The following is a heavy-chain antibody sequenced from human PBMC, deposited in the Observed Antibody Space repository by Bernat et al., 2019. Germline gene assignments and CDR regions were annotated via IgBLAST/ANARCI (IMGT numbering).Heavy chain of an antibody. D-gene: IGHD2-15*01. V-gene: IGHV3-33*01. Sequence: QVQLVESGGGVVQPGRSLRLSCAASGSTFSSYGMHWALQAPGKGLERVAIVWDDGRSKYYADSVKGRFTISRDNSKNTLYLQLNSLRAEDTAVYYCARRPNCSGGSCADYFDYWGQGTLVTVSS. J-gene: IGHJ4*02. CDR1: GSTFSSYG. CDR2: VWDDGRSK. CDR3: ARRPNCSGGSCADYFDY.